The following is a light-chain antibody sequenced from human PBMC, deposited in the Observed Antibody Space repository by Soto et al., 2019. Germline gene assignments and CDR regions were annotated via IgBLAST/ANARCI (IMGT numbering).Light chain of an antibody. Sequence: QSVLTQPASVSGSPGQSITISCTGTSSDVGGYKYVSWYQQNPGKAPKLMIYEVSNRPLGVSNRFSGSKSGNTASLTISGLQAEDEADYYCSSYRSSSTPYVVFGGGTKVTVL. CDR3: SSYRSSSTPYVV. CDR1: SSDVGGYKY. V-gene: IGLV2-14*01. CDR2: EVS. J-gene: IGLJ2*01.